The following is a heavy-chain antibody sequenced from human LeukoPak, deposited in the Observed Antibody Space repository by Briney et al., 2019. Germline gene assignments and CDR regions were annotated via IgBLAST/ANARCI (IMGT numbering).Heavy chain of an antibody. CDR3: ARDPITMVRGVIPHSDY. CDR1: GGSISSGDYY. D-gene: IGHD3-10*01. CDR2: IYYSGST. V-gene: IGHV4-30-4*08. J-gene: IGHJ4*02. Sequence: TLSLTCTVSGGSISSGDYYWSWIRQPPGKGLEWIGYIYYSGSTYYNPSLKSQVTISVDTSKNQFSLKLSSVTAADTAVYYCARDPITMVRGVIPHSDYWGQGTLVTVSS.